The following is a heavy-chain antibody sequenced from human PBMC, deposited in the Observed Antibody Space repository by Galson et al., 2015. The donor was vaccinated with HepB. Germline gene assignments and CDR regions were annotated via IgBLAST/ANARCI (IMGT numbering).Heavy chain of an antibody. CDR1: GGSFSGYY. V-gene: IGHV4-34*01. CDR2: INHSGST. Sequence: SETLSLTCAVYGGSFSGYYWSWIRQPPGKGLEWIGEINHSGSTNYNPSLKSRVTISVDTSKNQFSLKLSSVTAADTAVYYCARESSPTYYDFWSGYSSWALMDVWGKGTTVTVSS. CDR3: ARESSPTYYDFWSGYSSWALMDV. J-gene: IGHJ6*03. D-gene: IGHD3-3*01.